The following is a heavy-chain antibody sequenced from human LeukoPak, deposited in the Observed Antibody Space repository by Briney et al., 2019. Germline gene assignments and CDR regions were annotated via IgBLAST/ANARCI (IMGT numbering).Heavy chain of an antibody. D-gene: IGHD4-17*01. V-gene: IGHV3-23*01. J-gene: IGHJ4*02. CDR1: GFTFSSYA. CDR2: ISGSGGST. CDR3: ANLHGDYRDF. Sequence: GGSLRLSCAASGFTFSSYAMSWVRQAPGKGLEWVSAISGSGGSTYYADSVKGRFTISRDNAKNSLYLQMNSLRPEDTALYYCANLHGDYRDFWGQGTLVTVSS.